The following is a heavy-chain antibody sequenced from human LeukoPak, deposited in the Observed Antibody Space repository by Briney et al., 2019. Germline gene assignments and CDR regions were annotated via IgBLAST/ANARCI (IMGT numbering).Heavy chain of an antibody. CDR2: VFHSGST. J-gene: IGHJ4*02. CDR1: GGSISSYY. D-gene: IGHD3-22*01. CDR3: ARDSSGYYRIDY. Sequence: SETLSLTCTVSGGSISSYYWNWIRQPPGKGLEWIGYVFHSGSTNYNPSLKSRVTISVDTSKNQFSLKLTSVTAADTAVYHCARDSSGYYRIDYWGQGTLVTVSS. V-gene: IGHV4-59*08.